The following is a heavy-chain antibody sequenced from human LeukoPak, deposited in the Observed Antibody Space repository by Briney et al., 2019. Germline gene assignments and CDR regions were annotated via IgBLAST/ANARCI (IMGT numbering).Heavy chain of an antibody. CDR3: ARDWRLRYFDWSTDYYYYGMDV. CDR1: GATFSSFA. J-gene: IGHJ6*02. D-gene: IGHD3-9*01. V-gene: IGHV1-69*13. CDR2: IIPIFGTA. Sequence: SVKVSCKASGATFSSFAISWVRQAPGQGLEWMGGIIPIFGTANYAQKFQGRVTIIADESTSTAYMELSSLRSEDTAVYYCARDWRLRYFDWSTDYYYYGMDVWGQGTTVTVSS.